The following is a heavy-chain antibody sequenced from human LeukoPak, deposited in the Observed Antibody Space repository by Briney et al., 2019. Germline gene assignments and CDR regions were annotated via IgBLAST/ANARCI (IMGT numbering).Heavy chain of an antibody. V-gene: IGHV4-59*08. CDR3: ARMVGPRYFDL. CDR1: DGSIGSYY. Sequence: SETLSLTCTVSDGSIGSYYWSWIRQPPGKGLEWIGYIYYSGSTNYNPSLKSRVTISVDTSKNQFSLKLSAVTAADTAVYYCARMVGPRYFDLWGRGTLVTVSS. CDR2: IYYSGST. D-gene: IGHD1-26*01. J-gene: IGHJ2*01.